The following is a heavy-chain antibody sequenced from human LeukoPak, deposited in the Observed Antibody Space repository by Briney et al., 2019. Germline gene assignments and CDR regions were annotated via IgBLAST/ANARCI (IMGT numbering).Heavy chain of an antibody. J-gene: IGHJ4*02. CDR2: VRHDGSDK. CDR1: AFTFTNYD. CDR3: AKGDY. Sequence: GGSLRLSCAASAFTFTNYDFHWVRQAPGKGLEWVAFVRHDGSDKYYADSVKDRFTISRDNSKNTLYLQMNSLRAVDTAVYYCAKGDYWGQGTLVTVSS. V-gene: IGHV3-30*02.